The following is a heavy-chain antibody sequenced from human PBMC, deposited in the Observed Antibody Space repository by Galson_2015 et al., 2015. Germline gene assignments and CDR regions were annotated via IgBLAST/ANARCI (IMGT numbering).Heavy chain of an antibody. Sequence: SLRLSCAASGFTFSSYAMSWVRQAPGKGLEWVSAISGSGGSTHYADSVKGRFTISRDNSKNTLYLQMNSLRAEDTAVYYCAKVRQGGGSYLSAFDIWGQGTMVTVSS. D-gene: IGHD1-26*01. CDR1: GFTFSSYA. CDR2: ISGSGGST. CDR3: AKVRQGGGSYLSAFDI. V-gene: IGHV3-23*01. J-gene: IGHJ3*02.